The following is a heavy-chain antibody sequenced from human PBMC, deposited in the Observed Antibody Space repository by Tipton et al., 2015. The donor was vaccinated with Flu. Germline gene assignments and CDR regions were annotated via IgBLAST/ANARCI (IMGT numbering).Heavy chain of an antibody. CDR2: IWNGGSNE. J-gene: IGHJ4*02. Sequence: SLRLSCAASGFTFSNFGMHWVRQAPGKGLEWVAIIWNGGSNEYYADSVKGRFTVSRDDSTNTLYLQMISLRADDTAIYYCATSYSGGWQRGRLDYWGLGTLVTVSS. V-gene: IGHV3-33*01. CDR3: ATSYSGGWQRGRLDY. D-gene: IGHD6-19*01. CDR1: GFTFSNFG.